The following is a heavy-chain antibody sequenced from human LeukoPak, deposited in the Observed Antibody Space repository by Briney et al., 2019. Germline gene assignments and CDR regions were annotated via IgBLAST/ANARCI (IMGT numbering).Heavy chain of an antibody. CDR1: GGSIRSHY. J-gene: IGHJ4*02. D-gene: IGHD3-22*01. Sequence: SETLSLTCTVSGGSIRSHYWSWIRQPPGKGLEWIGYIYYSGSTNYNPSLKSRVTISVDTSKNQFSLKLSSVSATDTAVYYCARDRGDYDSSGYYGYFDYWGQGALVTVSS. CDR2: IYYSGST. V-gene: IGHV4-59*11. CDR3: ARDRGDYDSSGYYGYFDY.